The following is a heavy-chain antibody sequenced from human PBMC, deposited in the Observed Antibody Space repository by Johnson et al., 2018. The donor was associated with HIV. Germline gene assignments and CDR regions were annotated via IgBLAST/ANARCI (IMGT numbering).Heavy chain of an antibody. CDR3: ATNQYQLPAPFDI. J-gene: IGHJ3*02. D-gene: IGHD2-2*01. Sequence: QVQLVESGGGVVQPGRSLRLSCAASGFTFSSYAMHWVRQAPGKGLEWVAVISYDGSNKYYEDSVKGRFTISRDNYKNTLYLQMNSLRAEDTAVYYCATNQYQLPAPFDIWGQGTMVTVSS. CDR1: GFTFSSYA. CDR2: ISYDGSNK. V-gene: IGHV3-30*04.